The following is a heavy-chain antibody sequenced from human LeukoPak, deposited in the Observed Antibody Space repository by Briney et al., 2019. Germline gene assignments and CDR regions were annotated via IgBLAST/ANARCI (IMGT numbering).Heavy chain of an antibody. CDR1: GYTFTSYY. V-gene: IGHV1-46*01. D-gene: IGHD6-13*01. CDR3: ARDRDYSSSPSISYYLFYYYYGMDV. J-gene: IGHJ6*02. Sequence: ASVKVSCKASGYTFTSYYMHWVRQAPGQGLEWMGIINPSGGSTSYAQKFQGRVTMTRGTSTSTVYMELSSLRSEDTAVYYCARDRDYSSSPSISYYLFYYYYGMDVWGQGTTVTVSS. CDR2: INPSGGST.